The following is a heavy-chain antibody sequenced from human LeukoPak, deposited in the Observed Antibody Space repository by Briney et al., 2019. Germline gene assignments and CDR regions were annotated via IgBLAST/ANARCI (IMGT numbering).Heavy chain of an antibody. D-gene: IGHD2-8*01. V-gene: IGHV4-31*11. Sequence: SETLSLTRDVSTNSTINVNDYWSCVRQRPGECMGWVGHIFYNAKTYFVPSLESRLTMSVDTSRKQFSLNLASVTGADAGMYFCARGRIDCTEGVCTKYFFDSWGQGILVSVSS. J-gene: IGHJ4*02. CDR3: ARGRIDCTEGVCTKYFFDS. CDR2: IFYNAKT. CDR1: TNSTINVNDY.